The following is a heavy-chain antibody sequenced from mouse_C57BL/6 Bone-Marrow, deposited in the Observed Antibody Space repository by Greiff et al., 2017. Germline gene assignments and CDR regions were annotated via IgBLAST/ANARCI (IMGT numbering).Heavy chain of an antibody. CDR3: ARQYYGSGGYFDV. D-gene: IGHD1-1*01. CDR2: ISNGGGST. J-gene: IGHJ1*03. Sequence: DVKLVESGGGLVQPGGSLKLSCAASGFTFSDYYMYWVRQTPEKRLEWVAYISNGGGSTYYPDTVKGRFTISRDNAKNTLYLQMSRLKSEDTAMYYCARQYYGSGGYFDVWGTGTTVTVSS. CDR1: GFTFSDYY. V-gene: IGHV5-12*01.